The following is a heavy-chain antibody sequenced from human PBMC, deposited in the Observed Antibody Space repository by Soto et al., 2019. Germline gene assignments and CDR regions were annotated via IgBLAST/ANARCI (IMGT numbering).Heavy chain of an antibody. CDR3: ARAHRVTMVRGVSGWSHP. CDR1: GYTFTSYA. D-gene: IGHD3-10*01. J-gene: IGHJ5*02. V-gene: IGHV1-3*01. Sequence: ASVRVSCKASGYTFTSYAMHWVRQAPGQRLEWMGWINAGNGNTKYSQKFQGRVTITRDTSASTAYMELSSLRSEDTAVYYCARAHRVTMVRGVSGWSHPSGQATMVTV. CDR2: INAGNGNT.